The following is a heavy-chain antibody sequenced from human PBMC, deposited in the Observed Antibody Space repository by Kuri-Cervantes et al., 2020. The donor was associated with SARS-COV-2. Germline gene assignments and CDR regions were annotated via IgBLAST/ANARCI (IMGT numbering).Heavy chain of an antibody. V-gene: IGHV1-58*02. CDR1: GFTFTSSA. J-gene: IGHJ4*02. CDR3: VRAHPQSFDS. CDR2: IVVGSGNT. Sequence: SVKVSCKASGFTFTSSAMQWVRQARGQRLEWIGWIVVGSGNTNYAQKFQERVTITRDMSTSTVYVELSSLTSEDTAIYYCVRAHPQSFDSWGQGTLVTVSS.